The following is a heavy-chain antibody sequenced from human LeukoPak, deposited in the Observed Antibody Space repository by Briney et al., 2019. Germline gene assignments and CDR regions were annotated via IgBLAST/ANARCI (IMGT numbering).Heavy chain of an antibody. J-gene: IGHJ4*02. CDR3: ARGYSGYDPTYFDY. CDR2: IYYSGST. D-gene: IGHD5-12*01. CDR1: GGSISSYY. V-gene: IGHV4-59*01. Sequence: PSETLSLTCTVSGGSISSYYWSWIRQPPGKGLEWIGYIYYSGSTNYSPSLKSRVTISVDTSKNQFSLKLSSVTAADTAVYYCARGYSGYDPTYFDYWGQGTLVTVSS.